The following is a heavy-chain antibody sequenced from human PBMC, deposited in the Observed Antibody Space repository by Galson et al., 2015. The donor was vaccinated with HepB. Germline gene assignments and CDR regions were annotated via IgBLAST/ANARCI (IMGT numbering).Heavy chain of an antibody. J-gene: IGHJ3*02. CDR2: ISGSGGST. Sequence: SLRLSCAASGFTFSSYAMSWVRQAPGKGLEWVSAISGSGGSTYYADSVKGRFTISRDNSKNTLYLQMNSLRAGDTAVYYCAKKIVGGLLGANAFDIWGQGTMVTVSS. D-gene: IGHD1-26*01. CDR1: GFTFSSYA. V-gene: IGHV3-23*01. CDR3: AKKIVGGLLGANAFDI.